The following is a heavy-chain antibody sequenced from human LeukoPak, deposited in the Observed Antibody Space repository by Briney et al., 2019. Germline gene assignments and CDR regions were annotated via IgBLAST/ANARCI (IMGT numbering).Heavy chain of an antibody. Sequence: GRSLRLSCAASGFTFSSYGMHWVRQAPGKGLEWMAIIWYDGSNKYYADSVKGRFTISRDNSKNTLYLQMNSLRAEDTAVYYCAKDKLRDIVVVPAASTGAFDIWGQGTMVTVPS. CDR2: IWYDGSNK. V-gene: IGHV3-33*06. J-gene: IGHJ3*02. CDR3: AKDKLRDIVVVPAASTGAFDI. D-gene: IGHD2-2*01. CDR1: GFTFSSYG.